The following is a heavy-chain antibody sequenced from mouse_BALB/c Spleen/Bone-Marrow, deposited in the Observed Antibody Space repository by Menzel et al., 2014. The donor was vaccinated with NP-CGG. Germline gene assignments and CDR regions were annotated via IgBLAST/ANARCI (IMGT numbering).Heavy chain of an antibody. CDR2: IDPSDSET. CDR3: ARGAVAMDY. Sequence: QVQLQQSGPQLVRPGASVKISCKASGYSFTSYWMHWVRQRPGQGLGWIGMIDPSDSETRINQKFKDKATLPVDKSSSTAYMQLSSPTFEDSAVYYCARGAVAMDYWGQGTSVTVSS. V-gene: IGHV1S126*01. J-gene: IGHJ4*01. CDR1: GYSFTSYW.